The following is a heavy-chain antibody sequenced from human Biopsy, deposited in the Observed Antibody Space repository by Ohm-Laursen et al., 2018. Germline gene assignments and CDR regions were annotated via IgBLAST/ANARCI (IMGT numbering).Heavy chain of an antibody. J-gene: IGHJ6*02. Sequence: SLRLSCAASGFSFSDYNMRWIRQAPGRGLEWVSYISGGGTIYYGDSMNGRVTISRDNAKNSLYLQMHSLRAEDTAVYYCARDTRWSPYSMDVWGQGTTVTVSS. CDR2: ISGGGTI. D-gene: IGHD1-26*01. CDR1: GFSFSDYN. V-gene: IGHV3-11*01. CDR3: ARDTRWSPYSMDV.